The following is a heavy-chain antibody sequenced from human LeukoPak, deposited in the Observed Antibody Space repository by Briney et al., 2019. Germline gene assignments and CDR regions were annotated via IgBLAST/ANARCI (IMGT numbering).Heavy chain of an antibody. J-gene: IGHJ3*02. CDR3: ARDVIAARPGDAFDI. V-gene: IGHV1-2*02. CDR2: INPNSGGT. CDR1: GYTFTGYY. D-gene: IGHD6-6*01. Sequence: ASVKVSCKASGYTFTGYYMHWVRQAPGQGLEWMGWINPNSGGTNYAQKFQGRVTMTRDTSISTAYMELSRLRSDDTAVYYCARDVIAARPGDAFDIWGQGTMVTVSS.